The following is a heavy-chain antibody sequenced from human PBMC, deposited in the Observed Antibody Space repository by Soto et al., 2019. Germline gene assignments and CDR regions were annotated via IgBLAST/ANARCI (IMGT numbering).Heavy chain of an antibody. CDR3: ARDDFWSGYRGQLDV. D-gene: IGHD3-3*01. V-gene: IGHV3-74*01. CDR1: GFTFSSYW. J-gene: IGHJ6*02. CDR2: INSDGSST. Sequence: EVQLVESGGGLVQPGGSLRLSCAASGFTFSSYWMHWVRQAPGKGLVWVSRINSDGSSTSYADSVKGRFTISRDNAKNTLYLQMNSLRAEDTAVYYCARDDFWSGYRGQLDVWGQGTTVTVSS.